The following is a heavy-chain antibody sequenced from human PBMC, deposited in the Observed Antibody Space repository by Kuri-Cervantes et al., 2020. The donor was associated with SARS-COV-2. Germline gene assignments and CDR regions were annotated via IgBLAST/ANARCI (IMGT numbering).Heavy chain of an antibody. CDR2: IYHSGST. J-gene: IGHJ6*02. CDR3: ARVDYDFYYYYGMDV. Sequence: GSLRLSCAVSGYSISSGYYWGWIRQPPGKGLEWIGSIYHSGSTYYNPSLKSRVTISVDMSKNQFSLKLSSVTAADTAVYYCARVDYDFYYYYGMDVWGQGTTVTVSS. D-gene: IGHD3-16*01. CDR1: GYSISSGYY. V-gene: IGHV4-38-2*01.